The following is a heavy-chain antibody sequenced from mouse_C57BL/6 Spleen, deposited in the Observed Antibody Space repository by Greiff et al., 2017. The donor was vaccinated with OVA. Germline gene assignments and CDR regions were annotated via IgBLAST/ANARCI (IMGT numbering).Heavy chain of an antibody. J-gene: IGHJ4*01. Sequence: ESGPELVKPGASVKISCKASGYAFSSSWMNWVKQRPGKGLEWIGRIYPGDGDTNYNGKFKGKATLTADKSSSTAYMQLSSLTSEDSAVYFCARGYDGYYDAMDYWGQGTSVTVSS. CDR2: IYPGDGDT. D-gene: IGHD2-3*01. V-gene: IGHV1-82*01. CDR1: GYAFSSSW. CDR3: ARGYDGYYDAMDY.